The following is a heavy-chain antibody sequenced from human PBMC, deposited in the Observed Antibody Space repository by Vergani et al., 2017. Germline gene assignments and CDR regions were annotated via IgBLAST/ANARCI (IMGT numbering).Heavy chain of an antibody. CDR3: ARDQEPVYYDIGSGPIRGADDS. D-gene: IGHD3-3*01. J-gene: IGHJ3*02. CDR1: GFTFSSYG. CDR2: IWYDGSNT. V-gene: IGHV3-33*01. Sequence: QVQLVESGGGVVHPGRSLRLSCAASGFTFSSYGLQWVRQAPGKGLEWVAVIWYDGSNTYYADSVKGRFTISRDNSKNTLYLQMNSLRDEDTAVYYCARDQEPVYYDIGSGPIRGADDSWGRGIMVVVSS.